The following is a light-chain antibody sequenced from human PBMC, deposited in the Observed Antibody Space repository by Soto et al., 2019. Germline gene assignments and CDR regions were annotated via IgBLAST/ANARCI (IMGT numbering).Light chain of an antibody. CDR1: SSDVGGYNY. CDR3: SSYTSIGTRV. CDR2: EVS. J-gene: IGLJ1*01. V-gene: IGLV2-14*01. Sequence: QSVLTQPASVSGSPGQSITISCTGTSSDVGGYNYVSWYQQHPGKAPKLMIYEVSNRPSGVSNRFSGSKSGNTAPLTISGLQAEDEADYYCSSYTSIGTRVFGTGTKVTVL.